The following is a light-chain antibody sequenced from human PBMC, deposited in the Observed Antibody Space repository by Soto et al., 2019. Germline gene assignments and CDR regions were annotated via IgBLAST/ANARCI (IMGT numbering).Light chain of an antibody. CDR1: QSVTSTY. V-gene: IGKV3-20*01. CDR3: QQFDSSRVYS. J-gene: IGKJ2*03. CDR2: GGS. Sequence: EIVLTQSPVTLPLSPGERATLSCRASQSVTSTYLAWYQQKPGQSPRLIIYGGSTRASGFPDRFSGGGSGTDFTLTISRLEPEDSAVYYCHCQQFDSSRVYSFGQGTKLEI.